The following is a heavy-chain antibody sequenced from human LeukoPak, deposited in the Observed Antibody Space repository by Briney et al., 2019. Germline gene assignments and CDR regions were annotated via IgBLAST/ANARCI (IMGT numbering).Heavy chain of an antibody. Sequence: AASVKVSCKASGGTFSSYAISWVRQAPGQGLEWMGGIIPIFGTANYAQKFQGRVTITTDESTSTAYMELSSLRSEDTAVYYCARTLIVATIVGGFDPWGQGTLVTVSS. J-gene: IGHJ5*02. CDR2: IIPIFGTA. CDR3: ARTLIVATIVGGFDP. V-gene: IGHV1-69*05. CDR1: GGTFSSYA. D-gene: IGHD5-12*01.